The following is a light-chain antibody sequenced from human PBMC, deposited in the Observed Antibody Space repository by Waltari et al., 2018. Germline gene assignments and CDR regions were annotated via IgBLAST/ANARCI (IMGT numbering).Light chain of an antibody. CDR3: QQLNSYPPL. V-gene: IGKV1-9*01. J-gene: IGKJ4*02. CDR1: QGISSY. Sequence: DIQLTQSPSFLSASVGDRVTLTCRASQGISSYLAWYQQKPGKAPKLLIYAESTLQSGVPSRFSCSVSGTEFTLTISSLQPEDFATYYCQQLNSYPPLFGGGTKVEIK. CDR2: AES.